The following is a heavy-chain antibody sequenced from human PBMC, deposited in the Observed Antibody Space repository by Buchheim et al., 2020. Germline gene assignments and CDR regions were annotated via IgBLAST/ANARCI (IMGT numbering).Heavy chain of an antibody. J-gene: IGHJ6*02. Sequence: QVQLQESGPGLVKPSQTLSLTCTVSGGSISSGSYYWSWIRQPAGKGLEWIGRIYTSGSTNYNPSLKSRVTISVDTSKNPFSLKLSSVTAADTAVYYCARGGWAGSSSFYYGMDVWGQGTT. CDR1: GGSISSGSYY. CDR3: ARGGWAGSSSFYYGMDV. CDR2: IYTSGST. V-gene: IGHV4-61*02. D-gene: IGHD6-13*01.